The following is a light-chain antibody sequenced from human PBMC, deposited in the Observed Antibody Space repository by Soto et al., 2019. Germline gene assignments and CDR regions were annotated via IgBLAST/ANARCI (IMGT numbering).Light chain of an antibody. CDR1: QDIKNY. CDR3: QQYDNLPLT. J-gene: IGKJ4*01. V-gene: IGKV1-33*01. CDR2: DAS. Sequence: DIQMTQSPSSLSASVGDRVTITFQASQDIKNYLNWYQQKSGKAPKXLIYDASDLETGVPSRFSGSGSGTDFTFTINSLQPEDIATYYCQQYDNLPLTFGGGTKVDIK.